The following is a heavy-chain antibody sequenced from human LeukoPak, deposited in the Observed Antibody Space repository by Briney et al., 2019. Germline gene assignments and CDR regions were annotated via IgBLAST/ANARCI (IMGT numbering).Heavy chain of an antibody. D-gene: IGHD3-10*01. J-gene: IGHJ4*02. CDR3: AKDRGYYYGSGSYEFDY. V-gene: IGHV3-30*02. Sequence: GGSLRLSCAASGFTFSSYGMHWVRQAPGKGLEWVAFIRYDGSNKYYADSVKGRFTISRDNSKNTLYPQMNSLRAEDTAVYYCAKDRGYYYGSGSYEFDYWGQGTLVTVSS. CDR2: IRYDGSNK. CDR1: GFTFSSYG.